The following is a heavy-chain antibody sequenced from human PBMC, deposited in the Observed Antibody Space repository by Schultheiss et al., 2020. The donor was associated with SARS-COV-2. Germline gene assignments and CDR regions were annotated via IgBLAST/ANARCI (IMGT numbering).Heavy chain of an antibody. CDR2: ISSSGSTI. J-gene: IGHJ4*02. CDR1: GGSISSYY. V-gene: IGHV3-11*01. Sequence: GGSLRLSCTVSGGSISSYYWSWIRQPPGKGLEWVSYISSSGSTIYYADSVKGRFTISRDNAKNSLYLQMNSLRAEDTAVYYCARYSSSSRLTIFDYWGQGTLVTVSS. CDR3: ARYSSSSRLTIFDY. D-gene: IGHD6-6*01.